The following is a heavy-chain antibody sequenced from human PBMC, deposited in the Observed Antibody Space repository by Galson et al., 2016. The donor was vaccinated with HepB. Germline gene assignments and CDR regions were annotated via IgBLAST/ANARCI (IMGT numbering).Heavy chain of an antibody. V-gene: IGHV3-48*01. D-gene: IGHD5-12*01. CDR1: GFALSSFN. CDR3: AQEVGWLRFAFGS. CDR2: ISSSRNTI. Sequence: SLRLSCAASGFALSSFNMNWVRQTPGTGLEWISYISSSRNTIDYADSVKGRFTISRDDAKNSLYLQMNNLSVGDTAIYHCAQEVGWLRFAFGSWGQGTLVTVSS. J-gene: IGHJ5*01.